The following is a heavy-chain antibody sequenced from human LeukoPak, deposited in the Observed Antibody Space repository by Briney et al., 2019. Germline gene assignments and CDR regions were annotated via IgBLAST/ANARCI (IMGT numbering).Heavy chain of an antibody. Sequence: KSSETLSLTCTVSGGSISSSSYYWGWIRQPPGKGLEWIGSIYYSGSTYYNPSLKSRVTISVDTSKNQFSLKLSSVTAADTAVYYCARRVYGTFDYWGQGTLVTVSS. D-gene: IGHD5/OR15-5a*01. V-gene: IGHV4-39*01. CDR2: IYYSGST. CDR3: ARRVYGTFDY. J-gene: IGHJ4*02. CDR1: GGSISSSSYY.